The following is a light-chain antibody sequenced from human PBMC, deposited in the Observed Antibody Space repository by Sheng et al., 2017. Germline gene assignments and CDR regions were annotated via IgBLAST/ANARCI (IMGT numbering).Light chain of an antibody. V-gene: IGLV1-40*01. CDR3: QSFDSSLSGPYV. Sequence: QTVLTQPPSVSGAPGQRVTISCTGSSSNIGAGSDVHWYLKLSGAAPKLLIYGDSIRPAGVPDRFSGSRSGTSASLAITGLQADDEGDYYCQSFDSSLSGPYVFGTGTKLTVL. CDR1: SSNIGAGSD. J-gene: IGLJ1*01. CDR2: GDS.